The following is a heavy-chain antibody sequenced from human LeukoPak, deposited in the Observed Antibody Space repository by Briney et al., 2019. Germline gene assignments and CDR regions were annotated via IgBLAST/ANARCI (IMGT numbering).Heavy chain of an antibody. J-gene: IGHJ4*01. V-gene: IGHV3-23*01. CDR1: GFTFGCYA. Sequence: GVSLRLSCAASGFTFGCYAMSWVRQAPGKGLEWVSGIRGSGDITYYADSVKGRFAISRDNFKNTLYLQMNSLRAEDTAVYYCAKTRIVCTSVSCPGGGFDYWGHGTLVTVSS. D-gene: IGHD2-2*01. CDR3: AKTRIVCTSVSCPGGGFDY. CDR2: IRGSGDIT.